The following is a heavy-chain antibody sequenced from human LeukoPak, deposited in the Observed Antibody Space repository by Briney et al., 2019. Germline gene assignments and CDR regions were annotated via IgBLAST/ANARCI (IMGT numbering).Heavy chain of an antibody. CDR1: GYSISSDYY. CDR3: ARNKSTVTTSRHDAFDI. Sequence: PSETLSLTCAVSGYSISSDYYWGWIRQPSGKGLEWVGSIYQSVSTYYNPSLKSRVTISVDTSKNQFSLKPSSVTAADTAVYYCARNKSTVTTSRHDAFDIWGQGTMVTVSS. D-gene: IGHD4-17*01. V-gene: IGHV4-38-2*01. J-gene: IGHJ3*02. CDR2: IYQSVST.